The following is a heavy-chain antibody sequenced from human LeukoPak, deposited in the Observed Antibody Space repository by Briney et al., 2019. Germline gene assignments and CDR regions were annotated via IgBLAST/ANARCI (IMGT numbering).Heavy chain of an antibody. CDR1: GFTFSNYA. CDR2: ISGSGEST. J-gene: IGHJ3*02. CDR3: ARWGLPPRAFDI. Sequence: GGSLRLSCAASGFTFSNYAVTWVRQAPGKGLEWVSTISGSGESTYYADSVKGRFTISRDNSKNTLYLQMNSLRAEDTAVYYCARWGLPPRAFDIWGQGTMVTVSS. D-gene: IGHD3-16*01. V-gene: IGHV3-23*01.